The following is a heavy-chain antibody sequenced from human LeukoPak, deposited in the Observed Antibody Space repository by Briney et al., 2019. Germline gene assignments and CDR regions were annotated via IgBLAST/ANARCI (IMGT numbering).Heavy chain of an antibody. V-gene: IGHV1-24*01. Sequence: ASVKVSCKASGYTFTGYYMHWVRQAPGQGLEWMGGFHPEDGETIYAKKFQGRVTMTEDTSPDTDYMELRSLRTEDTAVYYCSTGLWFRKLLHVCRKQTTVTIYS. CDR2: FHPEDGET. CDR3: STGLWFRKLLHV. CDR1: GYTFTGYY. D-gene: IGHD3-10*01. J-gene: IGHJ6*03.